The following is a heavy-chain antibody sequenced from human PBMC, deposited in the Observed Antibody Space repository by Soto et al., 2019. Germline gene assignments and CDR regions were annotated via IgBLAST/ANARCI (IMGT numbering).Heavy chain of an antibody. J-gene: IGHJ4*02. CDR2: IIPIFGTA. CDR3: ARGGYSGSPIDY. V-gene: IGHV1-69*13. CDR1: GGTFSSYA. Sequence: SVKVSCKASGGTFSSYAISWVRQAPGQGLEWMGGIIPIFGTANYAQKFQGRVTITADESTSTAYMELSSLRSEDTAVYYCARGGYSGSPIDYWGQGTLVTVSS. D-gene: IGHD1-26*01.